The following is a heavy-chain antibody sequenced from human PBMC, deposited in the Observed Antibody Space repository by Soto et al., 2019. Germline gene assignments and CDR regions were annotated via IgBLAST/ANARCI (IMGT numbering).Heavy chain of an antibody. CDR1: GFTISGAW. CDR3: TTGSVEGY. V-gene: IGHV3-15*07. Sequence: EVQLVESGGGLVKPGGSLRLSCAASGFTISGAWMNWVRQAPGKGLEWVGRIKTKTQGETTDYAAPVKGRSTISRDDSENTLSLHMNSLKIEDTAVYYCTTGSVEGYWGQGTLVTVSS. CDR2: IKTKTQGETT. J-gene: IGHJ4*02. D-gene: IGHD1-26*01.